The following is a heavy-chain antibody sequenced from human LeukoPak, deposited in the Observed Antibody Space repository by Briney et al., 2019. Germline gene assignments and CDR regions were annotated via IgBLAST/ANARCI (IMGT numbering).Heavy chain of an antibody. CDR3: ARDPCTSCNPPGWFDP. D-gene: IGHD2-2*01. CDR2: INPNNGGT. V-gene: IGHV1-2*02. CDR1: GYTFTGYY. J-gene: IGHJ5*02. Sequence: ASVKVSCKASGYTFTGYYMHWVRQAPGQGLEWMGWINPNNGGTNYAQKFQGRVTMTRDTSISTAYMELSRLRSDDTAVYYCARDPCTSCNPPGWFDPWGQGTLVTVSS.